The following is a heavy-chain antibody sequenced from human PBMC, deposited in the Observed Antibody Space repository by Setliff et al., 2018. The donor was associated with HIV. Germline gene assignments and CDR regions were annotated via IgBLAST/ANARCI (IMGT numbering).Heavy chain of an antibody. CDR2: IHYTGIS. V-gene: IGHV4-59*11. J-gene: IGHJ4*02. D-gene: IGHD5-12*01. Sequence: PSETLSLTCVISGGSMGSHYWSWIRQSPGKGLEWIGNIHYTGISDINPSLKRRATISLDRPKIQFSLKLSSVTAADTAVYYCARGGTRWLQRGFDYWGQGTLVTVSS. CDR1: GGSMGSHY. CDR3: ARGGTRWLQRGFDY.